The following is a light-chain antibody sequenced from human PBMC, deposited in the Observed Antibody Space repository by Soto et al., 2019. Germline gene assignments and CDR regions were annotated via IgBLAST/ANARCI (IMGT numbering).Light chain of an antibody. CDR3: SSYAGRNNFV. V-gene: IGLV2-8*01. CDR2: EVS. Sequence: QSMLTQPRTASGSPGQSVTISCTGTSSDVGGYNYVSWYQQHPGKAPKLMIYEVSKRPSGVPDRFSGSKSGNTASLTVSGLLAEDEADYYCSSYAGRNNFVFGTGTKVTVL. J-gene: IGLJ1*01. CDR1: SSDVGGYNY.